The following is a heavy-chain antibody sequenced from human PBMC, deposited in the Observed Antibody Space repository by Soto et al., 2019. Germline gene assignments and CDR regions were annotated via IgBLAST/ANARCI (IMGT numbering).Heavy chain of an antibody. CDR3: ARGRRIITIFDPYYYYGMDV. Sequence: SVKVSCKASGGTFSSYAISWVRQAPGQGLEWMGGIIPIFGTANYAQKFQGRVTITADESTSTAYMELSSLRSEDTAVYYCARGRRIITIFDPYYYYGMDVWGQGTTVTVSS. CDR1: GGTFSSYA. D-gene: IGHD3-3*01. J-gene: IGHJ6*02. CDR2: IIPIFGTA. V-gene: IGHV1-69*13.